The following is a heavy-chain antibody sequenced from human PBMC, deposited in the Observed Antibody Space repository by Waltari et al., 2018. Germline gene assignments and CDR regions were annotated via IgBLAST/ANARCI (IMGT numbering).Heavy chain of an antibody. CDR3: ATGDSHAFDM. D-gene: IGHD4-17*01. CDR2: INGYGTST. CDR1: GFTFSSYY. J-gene: IGHJ3*02. Sequence: EVQLVESGGGLVQFGGSLRLSCAASGFTFSSYYMHWVRHTPGKGLVWVSRINGYGTSTTYADSVKGRFTTSRDNARNTLHLQMNSLRVEDTAVYYCATGDSHAFDMWGQGTLVIVSS. V-gene: IGHV3-74*01.